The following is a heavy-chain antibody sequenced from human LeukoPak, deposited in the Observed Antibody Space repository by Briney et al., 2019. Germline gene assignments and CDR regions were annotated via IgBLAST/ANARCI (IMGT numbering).Heavy chain of an antibody. V-gene: IGHV1-46*01. CDR3: ARPRLWFGGSRGAFDI. J-gene: IGHJ3*02. CDR2: INPSGGST. Sequence: ASVKVSCKASGYTFTSYYMHWVRQAPGQGLEWMGIINPSGGSTSYAQKFQGRVTMTRDTFTSTVYMELSSLRSEDTAVYYCARPRLWFGGSRGAFDIWGQGTMVTVSS. CDR1: GYTFTSYY. D-gene: IGHD3-10*01.